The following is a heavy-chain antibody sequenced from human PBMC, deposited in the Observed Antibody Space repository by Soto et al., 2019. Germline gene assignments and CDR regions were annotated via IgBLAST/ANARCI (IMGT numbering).Heavy chain of an antibody. CDR3: ERPSAGGDYDFWSGTVRGMDV. D-gene: IGHD3-3*01. Sequence: GASVKVSCKASGYTFTSYYMHWVRQAPGQGLEWMGIINPSGGSTSCAQKFQGRVTMTRDTSTSTVYMELSSLRSEDTAVYYCERPSAGGDYDFWSGTVRGMDVWGQGTTVTVSS. V-gene: IGHV1-46*01. J-gene: IGHJ6*02. CDR1: GYTFTSYY. CDR2: INPSGGST.